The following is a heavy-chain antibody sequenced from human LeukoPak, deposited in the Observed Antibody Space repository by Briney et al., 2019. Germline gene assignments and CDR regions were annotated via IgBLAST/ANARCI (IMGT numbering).Heavy chain of an antibody. V-gene: IGHV4-59*08. CDR2: IYYSGST. Sequence: SSETLSLTCTVSGGSISSYYWSWIRQPPGKGLEWIGYIYYSGSTNYNPSLKSRVTISVDTSKNQFSLKLSSVTAADTAVYYCARHSLGYGHAIDIWGQGTMVTVSS. D-gene: IGHD5-18*01. CDR1: GGSISSYY. CDR3: ARHSLGYGHAIDI. J-gene: IGHJ3*02.